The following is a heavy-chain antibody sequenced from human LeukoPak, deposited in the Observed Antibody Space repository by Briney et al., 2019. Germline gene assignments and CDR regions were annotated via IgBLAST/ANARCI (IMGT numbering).Heavy chain of an antibody. CDR3: ARGGLAAAGLLWY. J-gene: IGHJ4*02. V-gene: IGHV7-4-1*02. CDR2: INTNTGNP. CDR1: GGTFSSYT. Sequence: ASVTVSCKASGGTFSSYTITWVRQAPGQGLEWMGWINTNTGNPTYAQGFTGRFVFSLDTSVSTAYLQISSLKAEDTAVYYCARGGLAAAGLLWYWGQGTLVSVPS. D-gene: IGHD6-13*01.